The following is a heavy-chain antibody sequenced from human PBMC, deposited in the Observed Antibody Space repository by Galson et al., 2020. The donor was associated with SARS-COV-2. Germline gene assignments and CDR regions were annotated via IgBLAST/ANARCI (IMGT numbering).Heavy chain of an antibody. CDR3: ARDRAYQTSWSDP. Sequence: GESLKISCAASGFSFESYTMNWVRQAPGKGLEWVSSISSRSSYIYYADLVNGRFTISRDNANNSLYLQMNSLRAEDTDVYFCARDRAYQTSWSDPWGQGTLVTVSA. J-gene: IGHJ5*02. V-gene: IGHV3-21*01. D-gene: IGHD3-10*01. CDR2: ISSRSSYI. CDR1: GFSFESYT.